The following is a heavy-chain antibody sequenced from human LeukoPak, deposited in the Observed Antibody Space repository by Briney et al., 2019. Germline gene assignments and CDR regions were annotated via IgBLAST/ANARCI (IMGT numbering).Heavy chain of an antibody. J-gene: IGHJ4*02. D-gene: IGHD3-22*01. CDR1: GGSITSYY. V-gene: IGHV4-4*07. Sequence: PSETLSLTCTVSGGSITSYYWSWIRRPAGKGLEWIGRIHTSGSTNYNPSLKSRVTMSVDTSKNQFSLKLSSVTAADTAFYYCARDRYYYDSSGYYIFDYWGQGTLVTVSS. CDR2: IHTSGST. CDR3: ARDRYYYDSSGYYIFDY.